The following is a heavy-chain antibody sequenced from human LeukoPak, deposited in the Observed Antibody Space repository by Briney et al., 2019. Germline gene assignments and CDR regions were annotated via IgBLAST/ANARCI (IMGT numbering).Heavy chain of an antibody. V-gene: IGHV3-21*01. CDR2: ISSSSSYI. Sequence: PGGSLRLSCTASGFTFSSYTMNWVRQAPGKGLEWVSSISSSSSYIYYADSVKGRFTISRDNAKNSLYLQMNSLRAEDTAVYYCARDLPGLAAAGFDYWGQGTLVTVSS. D-gene: IGHD6-13*01. J-gene: IGHJ4*02. CDR1: GFTFSSYT. CDR3: ARDLPGLAAAGFDY.